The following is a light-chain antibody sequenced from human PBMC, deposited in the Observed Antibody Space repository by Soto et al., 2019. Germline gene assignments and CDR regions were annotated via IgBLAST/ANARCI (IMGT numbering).Light chain of an antibody. CDR3: QQYDNSPIT. V-gene: IGKV3-20*01. CDR2: GAS. J-gene: IGKJ5*01. CDR1: QSISSSF. Sequence: PGERYSLSCGASQSISSSFLAWYQQKPGQAPRLLIYGASSRATGIPDRFSGTGSETDFTLTISRLEPEDFAVYYCQQYDNSPITLGQGTRLEIK.